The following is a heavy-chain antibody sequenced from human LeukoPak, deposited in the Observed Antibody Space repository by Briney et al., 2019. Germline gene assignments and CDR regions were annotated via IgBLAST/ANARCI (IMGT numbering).Heavy chain of an antibody. CDR3: ARDSDVHCSGGSCTNFDY. CDR2: ISSSSSYI. CDR1: GFTFSTYS. J-gene: IGHJ4*02. D-gene: IGHD2-15*01. V-gene: IGHV3-21*01. Sequence: GGSLRLSCAASGFTFSTYSMNWVRQAPGKGLEWVSSISSSSSYIYYADSVKGRFTISRDNAKKSLYLQMNSLRAEDTAIYYCARDSDVHCSGGSCTNFDYWGQGTLVTVSS.